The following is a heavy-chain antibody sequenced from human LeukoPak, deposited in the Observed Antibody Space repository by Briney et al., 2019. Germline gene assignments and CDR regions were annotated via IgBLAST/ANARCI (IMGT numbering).Heavy chain of an antibody. J-gene: IGHJ5*02. Sequence: SETLSLTCAVSGGSISSGGYSWSWIRQPPGEGLEWIGYIYHSGSTYYNPSLKSRVTISVDRSKNQFSLKLSSVTAADTAVYYCARSSYWFDPWGQGTLVTVSS. CDR1: GGSISSGGYS. V-gene: IGHV4-30-2*01. CDR3: ARSSYWFDP. CDR2: IYHSGST. D-gene: IGHD6-6*01.